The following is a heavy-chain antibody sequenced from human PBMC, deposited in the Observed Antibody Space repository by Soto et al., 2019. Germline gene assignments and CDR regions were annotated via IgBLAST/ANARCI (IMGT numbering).Heavy chain of an antibody. CDR1: GFTFSSYA. CDR3: ARQALSSSSVYYYYGMDV. CDR2: ISSSSSYI. J-gene: IGHJ6*02. Sequence: GGSLRLSCAASGFTFSSYAMSWARQAPGKGLEWVSSISSSSSYIYYADSVKGRSTISRDNAKNSLYLQMNSLRAEDTAVYYCARQALSSSSVYYYYGMDVWGQGTTVTVSS. D-gene: IGHD6-6*01. V-gene: IGHV3-21*01.